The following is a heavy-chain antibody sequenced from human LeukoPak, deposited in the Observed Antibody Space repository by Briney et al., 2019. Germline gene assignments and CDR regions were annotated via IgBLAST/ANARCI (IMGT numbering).Heavy chain of an antibody. V-gene: IGHV3-23*01. Sequence: GGSLRLSCAASGFTFSSYGMSWVRQAPGKGLEWVSAISGSGGSTYYADSVKGRFTISRDNSKNTLYLQMNSLRAEDTAVYYCARDGTVTDAFDFWGQGTMVTVSS. CDR1: GFTFSSYG. D-gene: IGHD5-18*01. CDR3: ARDGTVTDAFDF. CDR2: ISGSGGST. J-gene: IGHJ3*01.